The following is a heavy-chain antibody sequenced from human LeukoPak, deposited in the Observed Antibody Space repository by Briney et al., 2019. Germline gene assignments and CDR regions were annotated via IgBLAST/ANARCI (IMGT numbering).Heavy chain of an antibody. CDR1: GGSFSGYY. CDR2: INHSGST. J-gene: IGHJ1*01. Sequence: SSETPSLTCAVYGGSFSGYYWSWIRQPPGKGLEWIGEINHSGSTNYNPSLKSRVTISVDTSKNQFSLKLSSVTAADTAVYYCARGSVSGWYEMAAYFQHWGQGTLVTVSS. D-gene: IGHD6-19*01. CDR3: ARGSVSGWYEMAAYFQH. V-gene: IGHV4-34*01.